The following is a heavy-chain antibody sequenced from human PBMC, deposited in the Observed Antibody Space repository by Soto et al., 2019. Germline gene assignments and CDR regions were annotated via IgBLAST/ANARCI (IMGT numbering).Heavy chain of an antibody. D-gene: IGHD3-22*01. Sequence: SETLSLTCTVSGGSISSYYWSWIRQPPGKGLEWIGYIYYSGSTNYNPSLKSRVTISVDTSKNQFSLKLSSVTAADTAVYYCARGCESSDYYVFSGYYYRGGKLDSWGKRFLVT. CDR2: IYYSGST. J-gene: IGHJ1*01. V-gene: IGHV4-59*01. CDR3: ARGCESSDYYVFSGYYYRGGKLDS. CDR1: GGSISSYY.